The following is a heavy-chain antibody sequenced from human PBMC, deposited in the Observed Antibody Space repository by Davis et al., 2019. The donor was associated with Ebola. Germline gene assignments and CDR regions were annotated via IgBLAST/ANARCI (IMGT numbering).Heavy chain of an antibody. V-gene: IGHV1-8*01. CDR1: GYNFASLD. CDR2: MNPYNEDT. CDR3: ARGYSSSHDYYYYGMDV. D-gene: IGHD6-13*01. Sequence: ASVKVSCKASGYNFASLDIHWVRQATGQGLEWMGWMNPYNEDTGYAQIFQGRVTITRDTSARTAYMELSSLGSEDTAVYYCARGYSSSHDYYYYGMDVWGQGTTVTVSS. J-gene: IGHJ6*02.